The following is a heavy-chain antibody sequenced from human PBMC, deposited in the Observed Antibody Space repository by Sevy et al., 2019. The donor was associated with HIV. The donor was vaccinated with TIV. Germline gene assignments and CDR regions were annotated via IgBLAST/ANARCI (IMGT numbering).Heavy chain of an antibody. CDR3: GRSYGSGSYYGMDV. Sequence: SETLSLTCTVSGGSISSGGYYWSWIRQHPGKGLEWIGYIYYSGSTYYNPSLKSRVTISVDTSKNQFSLKLSSVTAADTAVHYCGRSYGSGSYYGMDVWGQGTTVTVSS. CDR2: IYYSGST. V-gene: IGHV4-31*03. CDR1: GGSISSGGYY. J-gene: IGHJ6*02. D-gene: IGHD3-10*01.